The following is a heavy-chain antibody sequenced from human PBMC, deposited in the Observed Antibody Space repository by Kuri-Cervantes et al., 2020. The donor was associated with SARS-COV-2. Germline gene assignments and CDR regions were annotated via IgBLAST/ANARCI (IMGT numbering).Heavy chain of an antibody. CDR1: GFTFSNYA. CDR2: ISGAGDST. Sequence: ETLSLTCAASGFTFSNYAMSWVRLAPGKGLEWASGISGAGDSTYYADSVKGRFTISRDNSKNTLYLQMNSLRAEDTAVYYCAREVRTVGYYYYMDVWGKGTTVTVSS. CDR3: AREVRTVGYYYYMDV. D-gene: IGHD4-23*01. J-gene: IGHJ6*03. V-gene: IGHV3-23*01.